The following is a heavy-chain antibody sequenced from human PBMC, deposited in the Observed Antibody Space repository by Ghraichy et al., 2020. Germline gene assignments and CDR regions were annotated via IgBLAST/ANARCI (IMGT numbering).Heavy chain of an antibody. CDR3: GTHLGY. D-gene: IGHD6-13*01. Sequence: GESLNISCTASGFVFNNYAMSWGRQAPGKGLEWVASISSSSNYIYYADSVKGRFTISRDNARGSLDLQMNSLRVDDTAVYYCGTHLGYWGQGTLVTVSS. CDR1: GFVFNNYA. CDR2: ISSSSNYI. J-gene: IGHJ4*02. V-gene: IGHV3-21*01.